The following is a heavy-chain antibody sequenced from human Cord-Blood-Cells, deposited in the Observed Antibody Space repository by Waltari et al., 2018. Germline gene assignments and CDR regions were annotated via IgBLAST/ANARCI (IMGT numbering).Heavy chain of an antibody. D-gene: IGHD3-3*01. Sequence: QMQLVQSGPEVKKPGTSVKVSCKASGFTFTSSAVQWVRQARGQRLEWIGWIVVGSGNTNYAQKVQERVTITRDMSTSTAYMKLSSLRSEDTAVYYCAASRFYTDFWSGPDYWGQGTLVTVSS. CDR3: AASRFYTDFWSGPDY. J-gene: IGHJ4*02. CDR1: GFTFTSSA. V-gene: IGHV1-58*01. CDR2: IVVGSGNT.